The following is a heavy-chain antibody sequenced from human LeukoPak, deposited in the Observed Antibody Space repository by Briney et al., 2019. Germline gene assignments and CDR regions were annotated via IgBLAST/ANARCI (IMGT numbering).Heavy chain of an antibody. CDR2: INSDGSST. V-gene: IGHV3-74*01. CDR1: GLTVSSNY. J-gene: IGHJ4*02. D-gene: IGHD1-7*01. Sequence: GGSLRLSCAASGLTVSSNYMSWVRQAPGKGLVWVSRINSDGSSTSYADSVKGRFTISRDNAKNTLYLQMNIMSAEDTAVYYCVIAPRQLELEYWGQGTPVTVSP. CDR3: VIAPRQLELEY.